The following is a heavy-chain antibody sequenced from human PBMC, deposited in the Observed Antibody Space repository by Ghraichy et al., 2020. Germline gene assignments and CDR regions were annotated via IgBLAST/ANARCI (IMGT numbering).Heavy chain of an antibody. J-gene: IGHJ4*02. CDR2: TYYRSQWYH. Sequence: SETLSLTCAISGDSVSSKSAAWDWIRQSPSRGLEWLGRTYYRSQWYHDYAVSVRGRIIINPDTSKNQIFLQLNSVTPEDTAVYYCAREVARYFDYWAQGTRVTVSS. CDR3: AREVARYFDY. CDR1: GDSVSSKSAA. V-gene: IGHV6-1*01.